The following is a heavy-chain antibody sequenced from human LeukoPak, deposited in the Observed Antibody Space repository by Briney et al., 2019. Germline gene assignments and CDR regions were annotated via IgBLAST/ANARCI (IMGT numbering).Heavy chain of an antibody. CDR2: ISYDGNNK. Sequence: GGSLRLSCAASGFIFSNYAIHWVRQTPGKGLEWVAVISYDGNNKYYADSVKGRFTISRDNSKNTLYLQMNSLRAEDTAVYYCARESIATGFDAFDNWGQGTMVTVSS. D-gene: IGHD6-13*01. CDR1: GFIFSNYA. CDR3: ARESIATGFDAFDN. J-gene: IGHJ3*02. V-gene: IGHV3-30-3*01.